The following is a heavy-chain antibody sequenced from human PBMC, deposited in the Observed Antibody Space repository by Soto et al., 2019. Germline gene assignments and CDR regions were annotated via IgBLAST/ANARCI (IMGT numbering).Heavy chain of an antibody. CDR3: AKDGGADGYFGNWLAP. D-gene: IGHD5-12*01. J-gene: IGHJ5*02. Sequence: QVQLVQSGAEVKKPGSSVKVSCKASGGTFSNYAITWVRQAPGQGLEWVASIIPIFGTTHVAQKFQGRVTITADEYTTTAYMELSGLRSDDTAVYYCAKDGGADGYFGNWLAPWGQGTLVTVSS. CDR2: IIPIFGTT. V-gene: IGHV1-69*15. CDR1: GGTFSNYA.